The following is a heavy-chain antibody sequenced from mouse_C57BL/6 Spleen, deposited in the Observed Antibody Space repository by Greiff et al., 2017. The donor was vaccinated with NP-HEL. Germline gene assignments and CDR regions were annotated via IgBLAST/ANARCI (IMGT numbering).Heavy chain of an antibody. Sequence: QVQLQQSGAELVKPGASVKLSCKASGYTFTSYWMHWVKQRPGQGLEWIGMIHPNSGSTNYNEKFKSKATLTVDKSSSTAYMQLSSLTSEDSAVYYCARWDYYGSRYFDVWGTGTTVTVSS. CDR1: GYTFTSYW. J-gene: IGHJ1*03. D-gene: IGHD1-1*01. CDR3: ARWDYYGSRYFDV. V-gene: IGHV1-64*01. CDR2: IHPNSGST.